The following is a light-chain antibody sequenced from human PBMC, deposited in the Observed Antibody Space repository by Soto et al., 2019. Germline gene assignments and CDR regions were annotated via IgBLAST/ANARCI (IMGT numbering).Light chain of an antibody. CDR2: KAS. CDR1: QSIGSW. V-gene: IGKV1-5*03. J-gene: IGKJ1*01. Sequence: DIQMTQSPSTLSAFVGDRVTITCRASQSIGSWSAWYQQKPGKGPNLLIYKASSLERGVSSRFSGGGSGTEFTLTISSLQPDDFATYYCQQYNSYFRTFGQGTKVDIK. CDR3: QQYNSYFRT.